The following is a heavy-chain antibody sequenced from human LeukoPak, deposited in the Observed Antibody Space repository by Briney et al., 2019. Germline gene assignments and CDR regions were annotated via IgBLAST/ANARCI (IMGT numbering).Heavy chain of an antibody. V-gene: IGHV3-21*01. J-gene: IGHJ4*02. CDR1: GFTFSSYS. CDR2: ISSSSSYI. D-gene: IGHD3-16*01. CDR3: ARDASLGKAAYDY. Sequence: AGGSLRLSCAASGFTFSSYSMNWVRQAPGKGLEWVSSISSSSSYIYHADSVKGRFTISRDNAKNSLYLQMNSLRAEDTAVYYCARDASLGKAAYDYWGQGTLVTVSS.